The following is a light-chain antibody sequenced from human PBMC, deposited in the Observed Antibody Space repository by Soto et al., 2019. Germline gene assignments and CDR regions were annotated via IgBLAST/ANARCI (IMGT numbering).Light chain of an antibody. CDR3: SSYAGTWV. CDR1: SSDVGGY. J-gene: IGLJ3*02. Sequence: QSALTQPPSASGSPGQSVTISCTGTSSDVGGYVSWYQQHPDKAPKLMIYEVTKRPSGVPDRFSGSKSGNTASLTVSGLQAADEADYYCSSYAGTWVFGGGTTLTVL. V-gene: IGLV2-8*01. CDR2: EVT.